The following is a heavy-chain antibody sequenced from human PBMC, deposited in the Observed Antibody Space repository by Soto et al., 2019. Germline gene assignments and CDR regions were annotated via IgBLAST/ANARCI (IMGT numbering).Heavy chain of an antibody. J-gene: IGHJ6*02. D-gene: IGHD6-19*01. V-gene: IGHV3-33*01. CDR3: ARGGIAVAGGPPYYYGMDV. CDR1: GFTFSSYG. Sequence: QVQLVESGGGVVQPGRSLRLSCAASGFTFSSYGMHWVRQAPGKGLEWVAGIWYDGSNKYYADYVKGRFTISRDNSKNTLYLQMNSLRAEDTAVYYCARGGIAVAGGPPYYYGMDVWGQGTTVTVSS. CDR2: IWYDGSNK.